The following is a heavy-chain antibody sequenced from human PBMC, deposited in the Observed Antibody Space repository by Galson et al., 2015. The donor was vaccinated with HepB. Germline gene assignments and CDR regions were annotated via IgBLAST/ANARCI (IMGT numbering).Heavy chain of an antibody. D-gene: IGHD2-21*02. Sequence: SVKVSCKASGYTFTSYYMHWVRQAPGQGLEWMGIINPSGGSTSYAQKFQGRVTMTRDTSTSTVYMELSSLRSEDTAVYYCASSAVVVTAIDAFDIWGQGTMVTVSS. CDR2: INPSGGST. V-gene: IGHV1-46*01. CDR1: GYTFTSYY. J-gene: IGHJ3*02. CDR3: ASSAVVVTAIDAFDI.